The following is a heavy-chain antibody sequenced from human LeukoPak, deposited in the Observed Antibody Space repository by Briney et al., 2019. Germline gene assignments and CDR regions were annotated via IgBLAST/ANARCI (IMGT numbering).Heavy chain of an antibody. CDR1: GFIFNTNG. D-gene: IGHD1-1*01. J-gene: IGHJ4*02. V-gene: IGHV3-23*01. Sequence: GGSLRLSCAISGFIFNTNGMNWVRQSPGKGLEWLAHIAGGDESTYYADSVKGRFAISRDNSKNTVFLHMNSLRVEDTAVYYCARGVYWSLDYWGQGTPVTVSS. CDR3: ARGVYWSLDY. CDR2: IAGGDEST.